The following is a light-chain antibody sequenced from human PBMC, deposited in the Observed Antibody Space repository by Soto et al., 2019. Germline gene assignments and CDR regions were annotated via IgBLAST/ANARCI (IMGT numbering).Light chain of an antibody. CDR1: QSVSSSF. Sequence: EIVLAQSPGPLSLSPGESATLSCRASQSVSSSFLAWYQQKAGQAPSRLIYGASRRAAGNPDRCGGSGSVGDFTRTMSRLEPEEFEVEDGQQYVSTPWAVGQGTKVEI. V-gene: IGKV3-20*01. CDR3: QQYVSTPWA. CDR2: GAS. J-gene: IGKJ1*01.